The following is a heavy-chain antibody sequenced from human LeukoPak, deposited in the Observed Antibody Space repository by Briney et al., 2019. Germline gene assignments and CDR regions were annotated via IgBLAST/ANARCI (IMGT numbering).Heavy chain of an antibody. D-gene: IGHD2-2*01. CDR3: ATDLTCSSTSCYVDY. Sequence: GASVKVFCKVSGYTLTELSMHWVRQAPGKGLEWMGSFDPEDGETIYAQKFQGRVTMTEDTSTDTAYMELSSLRSEDTAIYYCATDLTCSSTSCYVDYWGQGTLVTVSS. CDR2: FDPEDGET. V-gene: IGHV1-24*01. CDR1: GYTLTELS. J-gene: IGHJ4*02.